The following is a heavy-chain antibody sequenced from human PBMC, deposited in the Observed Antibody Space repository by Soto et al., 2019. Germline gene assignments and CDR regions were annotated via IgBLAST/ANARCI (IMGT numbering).Heavy chain of an antibody. J-gene: IGHJ4*02. CDR2: IYYSGST. CDR1: GGSISSSSYY. Sequence: QLQLQESGPGLVKPSETLSLTCTVSGGSISSSSYYWGWIRQPPGKGLEWIGSIYYSGSTYYNPSLKSRVPISVDTSRNQFSLKLSSVTAADTAVYYCARRFRWYDSSGYYYWGFDYWGQGTLVTVSS. CDR3: ARRFRWYDSSGYYYWGFDY. V-gene: IGHV4-39*01. D-gene: IGHD3-22*01.